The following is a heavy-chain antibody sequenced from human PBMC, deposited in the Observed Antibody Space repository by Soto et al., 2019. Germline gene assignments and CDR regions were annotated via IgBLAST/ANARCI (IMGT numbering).Heavy chain of an antibody. J-gene: IGHJ4*02. CDR3: ARGPDNEGYFDY. V-gene: IGHV1-69*12. Sequence: QVRLVQSEAEVKKPGSSVKVSCKASGGTFSNYAITWVRQAPGQGLEWMGVIILPFGTPNYAQTFQGRATITADESMSTAYMELSGLRSEDTAVYYCARGPDNEGYFDYWGRGTLVTVYS. CDR2: IILPFGTP. D-gene: IGHD1-1*01. CDR1: GGTFSNYA.